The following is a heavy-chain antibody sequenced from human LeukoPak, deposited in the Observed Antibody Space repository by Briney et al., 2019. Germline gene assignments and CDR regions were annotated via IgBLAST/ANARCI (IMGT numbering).Heavy chain of an antibody. CDR1: GGSIRGYF. V-gene: IGHV4-59*08. Sequence: MTSETLSLTCTVSGGSIRGYFWSWIRQPPGKGLEWIGYIYYSGSTNYNPSLKSRVPISVDTSKNQFSLKLSSVTAADTAVYYCAIHGVYNWNDYAFDVWGQGTMVTVSS. CDR3: AIHGVYNWNDYAFDV. D-gene: IGHD1-1*01. CDR2: IYYSGST. J-gene: IGHJ3*01.